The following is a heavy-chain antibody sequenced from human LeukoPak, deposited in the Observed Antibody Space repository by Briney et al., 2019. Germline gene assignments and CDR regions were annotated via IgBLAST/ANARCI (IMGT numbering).Heavy chain of an antibody. CDR3: AKGQELDDGVFDS. J-gene: IGHJ4*02. CDR2: IRSNGDTT. Sequence: GRSLRLSCAASGFTFSRSAVHWVRQAPGKGLEWVSTIRSNGDTTYNADSVKGRFTISRDNSKNTLYLELNSLRVEDTATFYCAKGQELDDGVFDSWGQGTMVTVSS. V-gene: IGHV3-23*01. D-gene: IGHD1-1*01. CDR1: GFTFSRSA.